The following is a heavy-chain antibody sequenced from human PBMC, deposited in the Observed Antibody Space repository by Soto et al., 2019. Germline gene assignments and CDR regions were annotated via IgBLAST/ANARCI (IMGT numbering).Heavy chain of an antibody. Sequence: SETLSLTCTVSGGSISSYYWSWIRQPPGKGLEWIGYIYYSGSTNYNPSLKSRVTISVDTSKNQFSLKLSSVTAADTAVYYCARARSWYVFHYYYYMDVWGKGTTVTVSS. CDR3: ARARSWYVFHYYYYMDV. D-gene: IGHD6-13*01. V-gene: IGHV4-59*01. CDR1: GGSISSYY. CDR2: IYYSGST. J-gene: IGHJ6*03.